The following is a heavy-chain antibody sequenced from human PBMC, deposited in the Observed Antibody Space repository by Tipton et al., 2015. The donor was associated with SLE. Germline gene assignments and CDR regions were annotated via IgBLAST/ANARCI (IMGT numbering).Heavy chain of an antibody. CDR2: QNPYNGNT. Sequence: QLVQSGAEVRKPGASVKVSCKASGYTFMNYDINWVRQVTGQGLEWMGWQNPYNGNTGYAQQFQGRVIMTSSDSVNTAYMELSSLTSEDTAVYYCARGSPPMYSDFWRGYYLDYWGQGTLVTVSS. CDR3: ARGSPPMYSDFWRGYYLDY. J-gene: IGHJ4*02. V-gene: IGHV1-8*02. CDR1: GYTFMNYD. D-gene: IGHD3-3*01.